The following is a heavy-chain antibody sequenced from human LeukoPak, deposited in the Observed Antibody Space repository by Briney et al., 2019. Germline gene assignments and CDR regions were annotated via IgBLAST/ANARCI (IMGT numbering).Heavy chain of an antibody. CDR3: AKDHGAAAGFDY. CDR1: GFTFSSYG. CDR2: ISGSGGST. V-gene: IGHV3-23*01. J-gene: IGHJ4*02. Sequence: GGTLRLSCAASGFTFSSYGMSWVRQAPGKGLEWVSAISGSGGSTYYADSVKGRFTISRDNSKNTLYLQMNSLRAEDTAVYYCAKDHGAAAGFDYWGQGTLVTVSS. D-gene: IGHD6-13*01.